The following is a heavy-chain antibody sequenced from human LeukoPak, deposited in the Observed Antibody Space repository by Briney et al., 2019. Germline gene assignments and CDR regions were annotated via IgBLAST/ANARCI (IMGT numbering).Heavy chain of an antibody. V-gene: IGHV1-24*01. D-gene: IGHD2-21*02. CDR3: ATLHYSYCGGDCYGAIYFDY. Sequence: ASVKVSCKVSGYTLTELSMHWVRQAPGKGLEWVGGFDPEDGETTYAQKFQGRVTMTEDTSTDTAYMERSSLRSEDTAVYYCATLHYSYCGGDCYGAIYFDYWGQGTLVTVSS. CDR2: FDPEDGET. CDR1: GYTLTELS. J-gene: IGHJ4*02.